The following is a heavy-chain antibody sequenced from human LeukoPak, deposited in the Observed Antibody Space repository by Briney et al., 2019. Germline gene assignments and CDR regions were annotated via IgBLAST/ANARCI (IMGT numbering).Heavy chain of an antibody. Sequence: ASVNVSCKASVYTFTSYAMHCVRQAPGQRLECMVWINAGNGNTKYSQKFQGRVTITRDTSASTAYMELSSMRSEDTAVYYCARVQRDYDILTGYYMNWFDPWGQGTLVTVSS. V-gene: IGHV1-3*01. CDR3: ARVQRDYDILTGYYMNWFDP. CDR2: INAGNGNT. D-gene: IGHD3-9*01. J-gene: IGHJ5*02. CDR1: VYTFTSYA.